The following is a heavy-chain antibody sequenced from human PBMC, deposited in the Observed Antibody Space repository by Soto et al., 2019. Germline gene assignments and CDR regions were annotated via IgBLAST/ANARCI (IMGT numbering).Heavy chain of an antibody. CDR3: ARQILEYSSSSSPTAYNWFDP. CDR2: IIPIFGTA. V-gene: IGHV1-69*13. Sequence: SVKVSCKASGGTFSSYAISWVRQAPGQGLEWMGGIIPIFGTANYAQKFQGRVTITADESTSTAYLQWSSLKASDTAMYYCARQILEYSSSSSPTAYNWFDPWGQGTLVTVSS. J-gene: IGHJ5*02. CDR1: GGTFSSYA. D-gene: IGHD6-6*01.